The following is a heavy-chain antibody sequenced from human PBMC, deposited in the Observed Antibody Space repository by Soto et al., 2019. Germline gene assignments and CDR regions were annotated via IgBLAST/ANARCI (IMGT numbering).Heavy chain of an antibody. CDR2: IYYSGYT. CDR1: GGSISSDY. V-gene: IGHV4-59*12. J-gene: IGHJ4*02. D-gene: IGHD3-10*01. Sequence: PSETLSLTCTVSGGSISSDYWSWIRQPPGKRLEWIGYIYYSGYTNYNPSLKSRVTISVATSKNHFSLELRSVTAADTAVYYCARGRLLLWFGELLYYWGQGTLVTSPQ. CDR3: ARGRLLLWFGELLYY.